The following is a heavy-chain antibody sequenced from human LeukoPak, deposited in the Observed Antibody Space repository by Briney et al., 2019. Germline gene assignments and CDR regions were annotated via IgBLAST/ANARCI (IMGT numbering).Heavy chain of an antibody. CDR1: GYTFTGYY. J-gene: IGHJ3*02. Sequence: ASVKVSCKASGYTFTGYYMHWVRQAPGQGLEWMGWINPNSGGTDYAQKFQGRVTMTRDTSISTAYMELSRLRSDDTAVYYCALPLATNDAFDIWGQGTMVTVSS. D-gene: IGHD1-14*01. V-gene: IGHV1-2*02. CDR2: INPNSGGT. CDR3: ALPLATNDAFDI.